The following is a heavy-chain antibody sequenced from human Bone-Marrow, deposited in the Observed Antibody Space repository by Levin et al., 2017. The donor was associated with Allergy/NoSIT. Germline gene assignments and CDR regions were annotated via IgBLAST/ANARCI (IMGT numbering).Heavy chain of an antibody. D-gene: IGHD5-12*01. Sequence: GGSLRLTCAASGFTFSTYTMNWVRQAPGKGLDWVSSITSSSSYIYYADSVKGRFTISRDNAKNSLYLQMNSLRVEDTAVYYCARGLEYSGLPWGQGTLVTVSS. CDR2: ITSSSSYI. CDR1: GFTFSTYT. J-gene: IGHJ5*02. V-gene: IGHV3-21*01. CDR3: ARGLEYSGLP.